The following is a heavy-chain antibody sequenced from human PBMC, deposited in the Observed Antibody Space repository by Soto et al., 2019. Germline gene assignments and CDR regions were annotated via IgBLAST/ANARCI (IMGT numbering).Heavy chain of an antibody. CDR3: AHAYGGRSLY. CDR2: IYWDDAK. D-gene: IGHD1-26*01. J-gene: IGHJ4*02. CDR1: GFSLSTSRVG. Sequence: QITLKESGPTLVKPTQTLTLTCTFSGFSLSTSRVGVGWIRQPPGKALEWLAVIYWDDAKTYRPSLKSRLTIPKDTSKHQVALTMTNRDPVDTATYYCAHAYGGRSLYWGQGTLVTVSS. V-gene: IGHV2-5*02.